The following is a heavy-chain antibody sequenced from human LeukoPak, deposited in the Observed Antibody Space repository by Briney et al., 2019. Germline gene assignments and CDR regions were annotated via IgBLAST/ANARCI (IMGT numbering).Heavy chain of an antibody. CDR2: ITGTGGST. J-gene: IGHJ4*02. D-gene: IGHD3-22*01. Sequence: GGSLRLSCAASGFTFTSYAMSWVRQAPGKGLEWVSAITGTGGSTYYAASVKGRFTVSRDNSKNTLYLQMNSLRAEDTAVYYCARLYDSSGPIDYWGQGTLVTVSS. CDR1: GFTFTSYA. V-gene: IGHV3-23*01. CDR3: ARLYDSSGPIDY.